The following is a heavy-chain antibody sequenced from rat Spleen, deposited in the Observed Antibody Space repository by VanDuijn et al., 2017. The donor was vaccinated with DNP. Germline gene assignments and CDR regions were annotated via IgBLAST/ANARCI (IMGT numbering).Heavy chain of an antibody. D-gene: IGHD1-2*01. CDR3: ARHGGYYSSLNGGYAMDA. V-gene: IGHV2-72*01. J-gene: IGHJ4*01. Sequence: QVQLEESGPGLMQPSETLSLTCTVSGFSLTSNGVGWVRQPLGKGLVWMGTIWAGGSTNYNSAVQSRLSISRDTSKSQVFLKMNSLQPEDTGTYYCARHGGYYSSLNGGYAMDAWGQGTSVTVSS. CDR1: GFSLTSNG. CDR2: IWAGGST.